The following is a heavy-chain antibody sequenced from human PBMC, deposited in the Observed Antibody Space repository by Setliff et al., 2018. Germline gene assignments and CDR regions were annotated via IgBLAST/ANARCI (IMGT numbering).Heavy chain of an antibody. CDR2: IYASGST. CDR3: ARAGPTVTFFRVLVISWWDP. CDR1: GGSISSDSDY. J-gene: IGHJ5*02. V-gene: IGHV4-61*02. Sequence: SETLSLTCTVSGGSISSDSDYWSWIRQSAGKGLKWIGRIYASGSTEYNPSLGSRVTISVDTSKNQFSLTLSSVTAADTATYYCARAGPTVTFFRVLVISWWDPWGQGSLVTVSS. D-gene: IGHD3-3*01.